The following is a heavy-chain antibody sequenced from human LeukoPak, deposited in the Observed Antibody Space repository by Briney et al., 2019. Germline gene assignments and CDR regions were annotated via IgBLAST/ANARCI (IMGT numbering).Heavy chain of an antibody. J-gene: IGHJ4*02. CDR1: GFTFSNCS. CDR3: ARDPHTTTRIEAAGERGDY. Sequence: GGSLRLSCAASGFTFSNCSMNWVRQAPGKGLEWVSSISSSSSYIYYADSVKGRFTISRDNAKNSLYLQMNSLRAEDTAVYYCARDPHTTTRIEAAGERGDYWGQGTLVTVSS. D-gene: IGHD6-13*01. CDR2: ISSSSSYI. V-gene: IGHV3-21*01.